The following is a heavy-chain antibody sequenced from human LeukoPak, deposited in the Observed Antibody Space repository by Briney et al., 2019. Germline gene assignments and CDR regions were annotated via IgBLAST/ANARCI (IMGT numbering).Heavy chain of an antibody. D-gene: IGHD5-24*01. CDR1: GYSISSGYY. CDR2: IYHSGST. CDR3: ASVEMAKFDY. J-gene: IGHJ4*02. Sequence: SETLSLTCAVSGYSISSGYYWGGIRRPPGKVLECIGSIYHSGSTYYNPSLNSPVTISVDTSKNQFSLKLSSVPAADTAAYYCASVEMAKFDYWGQAPLVTVSS. V-gene: IGHV4-38-2*01.